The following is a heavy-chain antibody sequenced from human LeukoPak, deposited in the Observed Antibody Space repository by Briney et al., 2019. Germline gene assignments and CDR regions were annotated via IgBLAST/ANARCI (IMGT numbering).Heavy chain of an antibody. CDR2: IRSKANSYAT. CDR3: AKDPRYQLRPDYYYYYGMDV. D-gene: IGHD2-2*01. V-gene: IGHV3-73*01. CDR1: GFTFSGSA. J-gene: IGHJ6*02. Sequence: GGSLRLSCAASGFTFSGSAMHWVRQASGKGLEWVGRIRSKANSYATAYAASVKGRFTISRDDSKNTAYLQMNSLRAEDTAVYYCAKDPRYQLRPDYYYYYGMDVWGQGTTVTVSS.